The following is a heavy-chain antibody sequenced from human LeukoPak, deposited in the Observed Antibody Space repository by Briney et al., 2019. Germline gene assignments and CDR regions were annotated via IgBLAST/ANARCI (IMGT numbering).Heavy chain of an antibody. J-gene: IGHJ6*03. Sequence: SETLSLTCTVSGGSISSGSYYWSWIRQPAGKGLEWIGRIYTSGSTNYNPSLKSRVTISVDTSKNQLSLKLSSVTAADTAVYYCARDLFREYCSSTSCHTYYYMDVWGKGTTVTVSS. CDR3: ARDLFREYCSSTSCHTYYYMDV. CDR2: IYTSGST. CDR1: GGSISSGSYY. V-gene: IGHV4-61*02. D-gene: IGHD2-2*01.